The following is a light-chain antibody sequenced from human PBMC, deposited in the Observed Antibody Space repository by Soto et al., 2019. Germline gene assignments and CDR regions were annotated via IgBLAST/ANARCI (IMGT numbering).Light chain of an antibody. Sequence: DIQMTQSPSSLCASVGDRVATTCRASQSISSYLNWYQQKPGKATKLLIYAASSLQSGVPSRFSGSGAGAEFTLTISSLQPEDFATYYCQQSYSTPQITFGQGTRLEIK. J-gene: IGKJ5*01. CDR3: QQSYSTPQIT. V-gene: IGKV1-39*01. CDR2: AAS. CDR1: QSISSY.